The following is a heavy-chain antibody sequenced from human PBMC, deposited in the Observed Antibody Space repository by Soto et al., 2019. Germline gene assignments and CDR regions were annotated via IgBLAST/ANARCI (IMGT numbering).Heavy chain of an antibody. D-gene: IGHD3-3*01. CDR2: IIPIFGTA. CDR3: ARGSNVRFLEWLDEQDNWFDP. V-gene: IGHV1-69*13. J-gene: IGHJ5*02. CDR1: GGTFSSYA. Sequence: SVKVSCKASGGTFSSYAISWVRQAPGQGLEWMGGIIPIFGTANYAQKFQGRVTITADESTSTAHMELSSLRSEDTAVYYCARGSNVRFLEWLDEQDNWFDPWGEGTLVPVSS.